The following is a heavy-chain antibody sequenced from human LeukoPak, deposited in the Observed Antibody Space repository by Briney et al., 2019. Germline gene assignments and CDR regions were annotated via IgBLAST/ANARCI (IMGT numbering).Heavy chain of an antibody. V-gene: IGHV4-39*07. D-gene: IGHD3-10*01. J-gene: IGHJ5*02. Sequence: GSLRLSCAASGFTFSSYSMNWVRQSPGKGLEWIGSIYSRGSTYYNPSLKSRVIVSSDMSKNQFSLMLDSVTAADTAVYYCARDKGQYGSGTRGFTWFDPWGQGTLVTVSS. CDR2: IYSRGST. CDR1: GFTFSSYS. CDR3: ARDKGQYGSGTRGFTWFDP.